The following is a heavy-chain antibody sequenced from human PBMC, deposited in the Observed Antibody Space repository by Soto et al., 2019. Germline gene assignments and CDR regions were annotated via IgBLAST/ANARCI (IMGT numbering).Heavy chain of an antibody. CDR3: ARLVYDSSGYRPG. Sequence: SETLSLTCTVSGDSISSSSYYWGWIRQPPGKRMEWIGSIYYKGSTYYNPSLKSRVNISVDTSKNQLSMKLSSVTAADTAVYYCARLVYDSSGYRPGWSQGTLVTVS. D-gene: IGHD3-22*01. J-gene: IGHJ4*02. CDR2: IYYKGST. CDR1: GDSISSSSYY. V-gene: IGHV4-39*01.